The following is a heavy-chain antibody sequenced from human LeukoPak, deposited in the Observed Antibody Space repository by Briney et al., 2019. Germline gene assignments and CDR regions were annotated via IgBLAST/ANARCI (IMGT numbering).Heavy chain of an antibody. CDR3: ASSPYYYDSSGSY. CDR2: ISNNSSTI. V-gene: IGHV3-48*04. D-gene: IGHD3-22*01. Sequence: GGSLRLSCAASGFTFSSYSMNWVRQAPGQGLEWVSYISNNSSTIYYADSVKGRFTISRDNAKNSLYLQMNSLTAEDTAVYYCASSPYYYDSSGSYWGQGTLVTVSS. CDR1: GFTFSSYS. J-gene: IGHJ4*02.